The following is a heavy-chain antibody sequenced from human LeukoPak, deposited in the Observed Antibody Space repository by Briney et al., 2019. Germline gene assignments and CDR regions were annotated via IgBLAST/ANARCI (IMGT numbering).Heavy chain of an antibody. V-gene: IGHV3-11*06. CDR3: ARGSRSAGSGSYYDFDY. CDR2: ISDSSSYT. Sequence: PGGSLRLSCVASGFTFSDYYMSWVRQAPGKGLEWVSYISDSSSYTKYADSVQGRFTISRDNAKNSLYLQMNSLRAEDTAVYYCARGSRSAGSGSYYDFDYWGQGTLVTVSS. D-gene: IGHD3-10*01. CDR1: GFTFSDYY. J-gene: IGHJ4*02.